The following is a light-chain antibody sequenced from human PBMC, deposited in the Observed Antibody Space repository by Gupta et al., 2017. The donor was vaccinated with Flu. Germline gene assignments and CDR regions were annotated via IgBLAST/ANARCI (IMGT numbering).Light chain of an antibody. CDR2: GNT. V-gene: IGLV1-40*01. CDR1: RSNIGAGYD. J-gene: IGLJ3*02. Sequence: QSVLTQPPSVSGAPGQRVTISCSGSRSNIGAGYDVHWYQQFPGAAPKLLLYGNTNRTSGVPDRFTGSKSGTSASLAITGLQAEDEAEYFCQSYDSSVNGLNWVFGGGTKLTVL. CDR3: QSYDSSVNGLNWV.